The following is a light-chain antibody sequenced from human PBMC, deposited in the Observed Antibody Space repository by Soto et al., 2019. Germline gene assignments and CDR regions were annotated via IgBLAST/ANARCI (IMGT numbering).Light chain of an antibody. CDR3: KQSNCHSAT. CDR1: QGISSY. J-gene: IGKJ2*01. V-gene: IGKV1-8*01. Sequence: AIRMTQSPSSFSASTGDRVTITCRASQGISSYLAWYQQKPGKAPKLLIYDASSLESGVPSRFSGSGSGTEFTLTLSSLQFDDFATSYCKQSNCHSATFR. CDR2: DAS.